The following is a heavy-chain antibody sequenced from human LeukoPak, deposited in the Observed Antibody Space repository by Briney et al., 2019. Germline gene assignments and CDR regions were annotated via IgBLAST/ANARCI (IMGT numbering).Heavy chain of an antibody. CDR1: GDSVSSNSAA. D-gene: IGHD6-19*01. CDR3: ARALIAVGAHYFDS. CDR2: TYFRPKWYD. V-gene: IGHV6-1*01. J-gene: IGHJ4*02. Sequence: SQTLSLTCAISGDSVSSNSAAWNWIRQSPSRGLEWLGRTYFRPKWYDDYAVSVNSRITLNTDTSKNQLSLQLNSVTPEDTAVYYCARALIAVGAHYFDSWGQGNLVTVSS.